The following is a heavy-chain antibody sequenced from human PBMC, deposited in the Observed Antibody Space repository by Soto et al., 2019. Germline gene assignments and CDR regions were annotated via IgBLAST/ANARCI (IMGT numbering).Heavy chain of an antibody. CDR1: GRSITSGDYY. V-gene: IGHV4-31*03. CDR3: ARAPYCGGDCFNWFDP. J-gene: IGHJ5*02. D-gene: IGHD2-21*02. CDR2: IYYTGST. Sequence: QVQLQESGPGLVKPSQTLSLTCSVSGRSITSGDYYWSWIRQLPGKGLEWIGHIYYTGSTHYNPSLKSRVTLSVDTSKNQFSLKLSSVTAADTAVYYCARAPYCGGDCFNWFDPWGQGTLVTVSS.